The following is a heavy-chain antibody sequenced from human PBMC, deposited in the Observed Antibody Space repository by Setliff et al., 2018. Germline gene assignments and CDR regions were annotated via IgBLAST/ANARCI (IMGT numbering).Heavy chain of an antibody. CDR2: ISPTTGDT. V-gene: IGHV1-2*02. J-gene: IGHJ4*02. CDR1: GYNFTAYY. D-gene: IGHD1-1*01. Sequence: ASVKVSCKTSGYNFTAYYIHWVRQAPGQGLEWMGWISPTTGDTYFLQDFQGRVTVTRDASITTAYMELRSLRSDDTAVYYCARETRGTSIDYWGQGTLVTVSS. CDR3: ARETRGTSIDY.